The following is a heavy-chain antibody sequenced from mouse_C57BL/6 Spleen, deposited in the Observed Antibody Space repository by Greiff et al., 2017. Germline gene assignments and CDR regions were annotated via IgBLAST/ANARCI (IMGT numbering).Heavy chain of an antibody. D-gene: IGHD4-1*01. CDR3: TRANWDALFDY. CDR2: IRLKSDNYAT. V-gene: IGHV6-3*01. J-gene: IGHJ2*01. CDR1: GFTFSNYW. Sequence: EVNLVESGGGLVQPGGSMKLSCVASGFTFSNYWMNWVRQSPEKGLEWVAQIRLKSDNYATHYAESVKGRFTISRDDSKSSVYLQMNNLRAEDTGIYYCTRANWDALFDYWGQGTTLTVSS.